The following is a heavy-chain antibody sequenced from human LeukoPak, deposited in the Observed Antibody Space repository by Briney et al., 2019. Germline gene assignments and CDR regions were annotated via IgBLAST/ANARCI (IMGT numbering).Heavy chain of an antibody. Sequence: GGSLRLSCAASGFTFANYAMTWVRQVPGKGLEWVSVTSGSGTNAYYADSVKGRFTISRDNRKNILYLDMNTLRAEDTAVYYCAKDPLSSSGSYSGWFDPWGQGTLVIVSS. V-gene: IGHV3-23*01. CDR1: GFTFANYA. CDR3: AKDPLSSSGSYSGWFDP. J-gene: IGHJ5*02. CDR2: TSGSGTNA. D-gene: IGHD1-26*01.